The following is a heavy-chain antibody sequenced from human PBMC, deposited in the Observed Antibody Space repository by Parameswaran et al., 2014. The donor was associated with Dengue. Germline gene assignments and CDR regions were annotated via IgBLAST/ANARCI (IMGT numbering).Heavy chain of an antibody. CDR1: GGSISSGSYY. D-gene: IGHD6-19*01. CDR2: IYTSGST. V-gene: IGHV4-61*02. Sequence: ASETLSLTCTVSGGSISSGSYYWSWIRQPAGKGLEWIGRIYTSGSTNYNPSLKSRVTISVDTSKNQFSLKLSSVTAADTAVYYCARADNSSGWYAVDYWGQGNPGHRLL. J-gene: IGHJ4*02. CDR3: ARADNSSGWYAVDY.